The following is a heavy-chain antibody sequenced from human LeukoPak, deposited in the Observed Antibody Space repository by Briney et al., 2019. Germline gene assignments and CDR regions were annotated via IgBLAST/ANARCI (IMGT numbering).Heavy chain of an antibody. D-gene: IGHD3-22*01. CDR3: AKDGLYYDGSAHVYYFDY. CDR1: GFTFSGYA. V-gene: IGHV3-23*01. Sequence: PGGSLRLSCAASGFTFSGYAMTWVRQAPGKGLEWVSSITGSGDYTYYIDSVKGRFTISRDNSENIPYLQMNSLRGEDTALYYCAKDGLYYDGSAHVYYFDYWGQGTLVAVSS. J-gene: IGHJ4*02. CDR2: ITGSGDYT.